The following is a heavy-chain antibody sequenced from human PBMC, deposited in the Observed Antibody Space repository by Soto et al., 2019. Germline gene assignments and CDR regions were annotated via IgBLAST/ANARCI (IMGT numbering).Heavy chain of an antibody. V-gene: IGHV4-31*03. Sequence: QVQLQESGPGLVKPSQTLSLTCTVSGDSISRGGYYWNWLRQHPRKGMEWIGYIYHSGSTIYNPSLKSRFTISVDTSKNRLSLELSNVTAADTAVYYCARDGAGAYGLGWFDPWGQGILVTVSS. CDR1: GDSISRGGYY. CDR3: ARDGAGAYGLGWFDP. J-gene: IGHJ5*02. D-gene: IGHD2-21*01. CDR2: IYHSGST.